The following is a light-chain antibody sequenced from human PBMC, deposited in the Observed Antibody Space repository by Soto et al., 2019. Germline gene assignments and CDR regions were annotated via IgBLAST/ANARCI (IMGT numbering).Light chain of an antibody. Sequence: QSVLTQPPSVSGAPGQTVTISCTGTSSNFGAGHVVHWYQQLPETAPRLLVYGDFNRPSGVPARFSGSKSGTSASLAITGLQAEDEADYYCQAYDNSLRGWVFGGGTSSPS. CDR3: QAYDNSLRGWV. V-gene: IGLV1-40*01. J-gene: IGLJ3*02. CDR2: GDF. CDR1: SSNFGAGHV.